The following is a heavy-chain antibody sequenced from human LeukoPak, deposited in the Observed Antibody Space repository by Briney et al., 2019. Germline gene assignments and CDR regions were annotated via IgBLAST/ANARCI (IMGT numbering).Heavy chain of an antibody. V-gene: IGHV3-23*03. CDR3: ASWPVGWYGEDS. D-gene: IGHD6-19*01. CDR2: IYSGGSI. CDR1: GFTFSSYV. J-gene: IGHJ4*02. Sequence: PGGSLRLSCVASGFTFSSYVMSWVRQAPGKGLEWVSVIYSGGSIYYADSVKGRFTISRDNSRNTLYLQMNSLRVEDTAVYYCASWPVGWYGEDSWGQGTLVTVSS.